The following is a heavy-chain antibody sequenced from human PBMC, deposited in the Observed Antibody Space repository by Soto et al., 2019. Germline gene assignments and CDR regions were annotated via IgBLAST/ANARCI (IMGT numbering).Heavy chain of an antibody. V-gene: IGHV1-46*01. J-gene: IGHJ4*02. CDR2: INPSGGNT. Sequence: ASVKVSCKASANTFTSYYIHWVRQAPGQGLEWMGMINPSGGNTGYAQKFQGRVSMTRDTSTSTVYMELSSLRSDDTAVYYCSRGPGTAYYYFDYWGQGTLVTVSS. CDR1: ANTFTSYY. D-gene: IGHD3-10*01. CDR3: SRGPGTAYYYFDY.